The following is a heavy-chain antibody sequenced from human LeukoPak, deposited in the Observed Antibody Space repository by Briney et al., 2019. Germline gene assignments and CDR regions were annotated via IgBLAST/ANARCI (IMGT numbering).Heavy chain of an antibody. CDR3: ARQGSGSYYLDY. CDR2: FDPEDGET. D-gene: IGHD3-10*01. J-gene: IGHJ4*02. V-gene: IGHV1-24*01. CDR1: GYTLTELS. Sequence: ASVKVSCKVSGYTLTELSMHWVRQAPGKGLEWMGGFDPEDGETIYAQKFQGRVTMTEDTSTDTVYMELSSLRSEDTAVYYCARQGSGSYYLDYWGQGTLVTVSS.